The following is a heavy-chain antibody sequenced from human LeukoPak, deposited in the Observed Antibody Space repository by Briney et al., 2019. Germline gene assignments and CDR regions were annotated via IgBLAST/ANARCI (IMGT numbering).Heavy chain of an antibody. J-gene: IGHJ6*03. Sequence: HGASVKVSCTASGGSFSSYAITWVRQAPGQGLQWMGGIIPIFGTANYAQKFQGRVTITADKSTSTAYMELSSLRSEDTAVYYCARGPISIRGVIGVYYYYMDVWGKGTTVTVSS. V-gene: IGHV1-69*06. CDR2: IIPIFGTA. CDR3: ARGPISIRGVIGVYYYYMDV. D-gene: IGHD3-10*01. CDR1: GGSFSSYA.